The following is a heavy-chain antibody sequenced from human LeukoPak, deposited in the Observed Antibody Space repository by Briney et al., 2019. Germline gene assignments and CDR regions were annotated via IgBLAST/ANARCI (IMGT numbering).Heavy chain of an antibody. Sequence: SETLSLTCAVSGYSISSSNWWGWIRQPPGKGLEWIGYIYYSGSTYYNPSLKSRVTMSVDTSKNQFSLKLSSVTAVDTAVYYCASLQRIFGVVTISWGQGTLVTVSS. CDR1: GYSISSSNW. V-gene: IGHV4-28*01. CDR2: IYYSGST. CDR3: ASLQRIFGVVTIS. J-gene: IGHJ4*02. D-gene: IGHD3-3*01.